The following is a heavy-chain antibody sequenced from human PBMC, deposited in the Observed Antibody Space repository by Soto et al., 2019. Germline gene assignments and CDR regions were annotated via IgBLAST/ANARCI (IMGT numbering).Heavy chain of an antibody. CDR1: GFSLSDARMG. Sequence: ESGPTLVNPTETLTLTCTVSGFSLSDARMGVSWIRQPPGKALEWLAYIFSNDEKSYSTSLKSRLTISKDTSKSQVVLTMTNMDPVDTATYYCARARPSYLVGTYFDYWGQGTLVTVSS. D-gene: IGHD3-10*01. CDR3: ARARPSYLVGTYFDY. J-gene: IGHJ4*02. V-gene: IGHV2-26*01. CDR2: IFSNDEK.